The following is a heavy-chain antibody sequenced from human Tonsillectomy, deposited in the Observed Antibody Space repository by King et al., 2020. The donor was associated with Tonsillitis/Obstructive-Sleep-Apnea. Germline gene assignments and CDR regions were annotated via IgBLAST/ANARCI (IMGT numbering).Heavy chain of an antibody. Sequence: EVKLVESGAEVKKPGESLKISCTGSGYRFTSYWIGWVRQMPGKGLEWMGIIYPGDSDTRYSPSFRGQVTISADKSISTAYLQWSSLKASDTAIYYCARLLGLTTVTTWAFDYWGQGTLVTVSS. V-gene: IGHV5-51*01. D-gene: IGHD4-11*01. J-gene: IGHJ4*02. CDR1: GYRFTSYW. CDR3: ARLLGLTTVTTWAFDY. CDR2: IYPGDSDT.